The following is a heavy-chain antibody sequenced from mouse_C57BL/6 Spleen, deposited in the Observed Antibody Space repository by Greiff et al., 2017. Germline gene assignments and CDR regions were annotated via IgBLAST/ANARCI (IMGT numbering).Heavy chain of an antibody. J-gene: IGHJ3*01. CDR2: FHPYNDDT. CDR1: GYTFPTYP. V-gene: IGHV1-47*01. CDR3: ASSGPWFAY. D-gene: IGHD3-2*02. Sequence: VKLLESGAELVKPGDSVKMSCKASGYTFPTYPIAWMKQPQGKSLEWIGKFHPYNDDTKYKEQLKGKVTLTVEKSSSTVYLELSRLTSDDSAVYYCASSGPWFAYWGQGTLVTVSA.